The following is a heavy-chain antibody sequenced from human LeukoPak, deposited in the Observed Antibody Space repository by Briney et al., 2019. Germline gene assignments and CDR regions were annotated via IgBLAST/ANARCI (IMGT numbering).Heavy chain of an antibody. D-gene: IGHD5-18*01. CDR2: IIPIFGTA. CDR3: ARDLDTAMATVY. CDR1: GGTFSSYA. J-gene: IGHJ4*02. Sequence: ASVKVSCKASGGTFSSYAISWVRQAPGQGHEWMGRIIPIFGTANYAQKFQGRVTVTTDESTSTAYMELSSLRSEDTAVYYCARDLDTAMATVYWGQGTLVTVSS. V-gene: IGHV1-69*05.